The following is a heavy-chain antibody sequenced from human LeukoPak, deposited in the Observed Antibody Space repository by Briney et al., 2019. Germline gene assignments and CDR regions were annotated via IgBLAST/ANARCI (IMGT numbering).Heavy chain of an antibody. D-gene: IGHD3-10*01. CDR2: IISIFGTA. CDR1: GGTFSSYA. Sequence: GASVKVSCKASGGTFSSYAISWVRQAPGQGLEWMGGIISIFGTANYAHKFQGRVTIPADESTGTAYMELSSLRSEDTAVYYCARDSGVVRREGAFDIWGQGTMVTVSS. CDR3: ARDSGVVRREGAFDI. J-gene: IGHJ3*02. V-gene: IGHV1-69*13.